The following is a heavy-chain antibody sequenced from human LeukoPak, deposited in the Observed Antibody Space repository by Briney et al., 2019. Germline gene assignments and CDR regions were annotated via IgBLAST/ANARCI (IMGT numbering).Heavy chain of an antibody. CDR2: INPYNGDT. J-gene: IGHJ5*02. Sequence: ASVKVSCKASGYTFINHYIHWVRQAPGQGLEWMGWINPYNGDTKYAQNFQDRVTMTRDTSISTAYMELTRLRSDDTAVYYCARGSGQQQLWFDPWGQGTLVTVSS. D-gene: IGHD6-13*01. CDR1: GYTFINHY. CDR3: ARGSGQQQLWFDP. V-gene: IGHV1-2*02.